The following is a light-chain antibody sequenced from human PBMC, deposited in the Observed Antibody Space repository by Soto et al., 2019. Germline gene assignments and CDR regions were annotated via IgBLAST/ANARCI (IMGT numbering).Light chain of an antibody. CDR3: QQYGRSPYT. CDR2: GAS. V-gene: IGKV3-20*01. J-gene: IGKJ2*01. Sequence: EIVLTQSPGTLSLSPGERATLSCRASQSVTNNYLAWYQQKPGQAPRLLIYGASSRATGITDRFSGSGSGTDFTLTINILEPEDFAVYYCQQYGRSPYTFGQGTKLEIK. CDR1: QSVTNNY.